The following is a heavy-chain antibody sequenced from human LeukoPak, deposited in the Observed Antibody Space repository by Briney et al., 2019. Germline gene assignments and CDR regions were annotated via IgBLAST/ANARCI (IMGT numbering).Heavy chain of an antibody. Sequence: ASVKVSCKASGYTFTSYGISWVRQAPGHGLEWMGWISAYNGNTNYAQKLQGRVTMTTDTSTSTAYMELRSLRSDDTAVYYCARGLGYCTNGVCPGHYWGQGTLVTVSS. CDR1: GYTFTSYG. CDR2: ISAYNGNT. D-gene: IGHD2-8*01. CDR3: ARGLGYCTNGVCPGHY. J-gene: IGHJ4*02. V-gene: IGHV1-18*01.